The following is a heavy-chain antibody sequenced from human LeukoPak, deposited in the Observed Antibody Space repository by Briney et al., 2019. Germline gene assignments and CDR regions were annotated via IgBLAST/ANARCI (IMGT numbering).Heavy chain of an antibody. CDR1: GGSFSGYY. CDR3: ARVSIAAAWGNWFDP. V-gene: IGHV4-34*01. D-gene: IGHD6-13*01. CDR2: IYHSGST. Sequence: SETLSLTCAVYGGSFSGYYWSWLRQPPGKGLEWIGSIYHSGSTYYNPSLKSRVTISVDTSKNQFSLKLSSVTAADTAVYYCARVSIAAAWGNWFDPWGQGTLVTVSS. J-gene: IGHJ5*02.